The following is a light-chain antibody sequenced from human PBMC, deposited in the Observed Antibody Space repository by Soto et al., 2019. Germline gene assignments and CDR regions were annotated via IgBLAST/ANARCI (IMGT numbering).Light chain of an antibody. CDR3: RYYGGSPPYP. V-gene: IGKV3-20*01. CDR2: GAS. J-gene: IGKJ2*01. Sequence: EIVVTQSPGTLSLSPGERATLSCRASQSASSSYLAWFQQKPGQAPRLLIYGASNRATGIPDRFSGSGSGTDVTLTISRLQPEDFAVYSCRYYGGSPPYPFGQGTKLELK. CDR1: QSASSSY.